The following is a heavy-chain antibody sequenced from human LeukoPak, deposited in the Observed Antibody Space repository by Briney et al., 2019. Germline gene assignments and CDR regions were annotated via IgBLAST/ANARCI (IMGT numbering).Heavy chain of an antibody. V-gene: IGHV4-39*01. CDR1: GGSVSSISYY. CDR2: VSYSGNT. D-gene: IGHD6-13*01. Sequence: SETLSLTCTVSGGSVSSISYYWGCIRQPPGKGLEWIATVSYSGNTYYSPSLKSRVTISVDTSKNQFSLRLSSVTAADTAVYYCARARRYRSSWYHDYWGQGSLVTVSS. J-gene: IGHJ4*02. CDR3: ARARRYRSSWYHDY.